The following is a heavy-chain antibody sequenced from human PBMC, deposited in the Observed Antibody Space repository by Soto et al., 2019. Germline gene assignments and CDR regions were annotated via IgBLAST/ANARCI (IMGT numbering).Heavy chain of an antibody. CDR3: ARGYGGSRGGAFDI. Sequence: QVQLQESGPGLVKPSQTLSLTCTVSGHSIGTGNYYWSWIRQLPGKGLEWIGYFFYSGTTYYMPSLRSRVSISVDRSENQLSLTLNSVTAADTAVYYCARGYGGSRGGAFDIWGQGKMVSVSS. V-gene: IGHV4-30-4*08. J-gene: IGHJ3*02. CDR2: FFYSGTT. CDR1: GHSIGTGNYY. D-gene: IGHD2-15*01.